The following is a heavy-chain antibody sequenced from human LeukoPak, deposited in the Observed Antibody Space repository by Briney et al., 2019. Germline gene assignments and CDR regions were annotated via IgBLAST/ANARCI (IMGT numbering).Heavy chain of an antibody. D-gene: IGHD2-2*01. J-gene: IGHJ5*02. CDR3: ARDADIVVVPAATPYNWFDP. Sequence: KTSETLSLTCTVSGGSTSSGSYYWSWIRQPAGKGLEWIGRIYTSGSTNYNPSLKSRVTISVDTSKNQFSLKLSSVTAADTAVYYCARDADIVVVPAATPYNWFDPWGQGTLVTVSS. V-gene: IGHV4-61*02. CDR2: IYTSGST. CDR1: GGSTSSGSYY.